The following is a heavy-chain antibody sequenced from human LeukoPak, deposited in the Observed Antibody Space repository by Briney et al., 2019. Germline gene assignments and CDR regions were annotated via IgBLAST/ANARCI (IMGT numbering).Heavy chain of an antibody. V-gene: IGHV4-59*01. CDR2: INYSETT. J-gene: IGHJ3*02. D-gene: IGHD3-3*01. CDR3: ARGIFGMVINGFDI. CDR1: GGSIRSYY. Sequence: PSETLSLTCSVSGGSIRSYYWSWIRQPPGKGLEWIGYINYSETTNYNPSLKRRVTISVDTSRNQFSLRLSSVTAADTAVYYCARGIFGMVINGFDIWGQGTMVTVSS.